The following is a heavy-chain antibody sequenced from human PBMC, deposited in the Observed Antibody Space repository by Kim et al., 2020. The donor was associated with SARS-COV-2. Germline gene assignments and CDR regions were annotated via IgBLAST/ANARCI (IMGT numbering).Heavy chain of an antibody. CDR1: GFTFSSYA. Sequence: GGSLRLSCAASGFTFSSYAMHWVRQAPGKGLEWVAVISYDGSNKYYADSVKGRFTISRDNSKNTLYLQMNSLRAEDTAVYYCARGALWAYYYGSGSYPDHFDYWGQGTLVTVSS. J-gene: IGHJ4*02. D-gene: IGHD3-10*01. CDR3: ARGALWAYYYGSGSYPDHFDY. V-gene: IGHV3-30-3*01. CDR2: ISYDGSNK.